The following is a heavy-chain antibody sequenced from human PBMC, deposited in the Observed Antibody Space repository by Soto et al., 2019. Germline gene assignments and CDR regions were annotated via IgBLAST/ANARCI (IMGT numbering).Heavy chain of an antibody. D-gene: IGHD3-10*01. Sequence: GGSLRLSCAASGFTFSSYGMHWVRQAPGKGLEWVAVISYDGSNKYYADSVKGRFTISRDNSKNTLYLQMNSLRAEDTAVYYCAKAEHGSGSYFGAFDIWGQGTMVTVSS. CDR2: ISYDGSNK. V-gene: IGHV3-30*18. J-gene: IGHJ3*02. CDR1: GFTFSSYG. CDR3: AKAEHGSGSYFGAFDI.